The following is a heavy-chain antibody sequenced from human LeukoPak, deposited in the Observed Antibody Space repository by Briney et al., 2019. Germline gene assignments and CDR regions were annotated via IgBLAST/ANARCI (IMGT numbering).Heavy chain of an antibody. V-gene: IGHV3-30-3*01. D-gene: IGHD6-19*01. CDR1: GFSFSDYS. J-gene: IGHJ4*02. CDR3: ARDGRWLAYFAY. Sequence: PGGSLRLSCAASGFSFSDYSMHGVRQAPGKGLEGVAIISYDGSNKEYADSVKGRFTISRDNSKKTMYLQMHSLRAEDTAVYYCARDGRWLAYFAYWGQGTLVTVPS. CDR2: ISYDGSNK.